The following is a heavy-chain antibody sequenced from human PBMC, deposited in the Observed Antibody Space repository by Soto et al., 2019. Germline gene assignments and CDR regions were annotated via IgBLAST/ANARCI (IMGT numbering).Heavy chain of an antibody. Sequence: QVQLVQSGAEVTKPGSSVKVSCRASGGTFTNYAISWVRQAPGQGLEWMGVIIPIFGTTHYSQKVQGRVTITADKSTRTAFMELSSLRSEDTAMYYCARGTVVVVPEHTSSFYYLYGMDVWGQGTTVTVSS. CDR1: GGTFTNYA. V-gene: IGHV1-69*06. CDR2: IIPIFGTT. J-gene: IGHJ6*02. CDR3: ARGTVVVVPEHTSSFYYLYGMDV. D-gene: IGHD2-15*01.